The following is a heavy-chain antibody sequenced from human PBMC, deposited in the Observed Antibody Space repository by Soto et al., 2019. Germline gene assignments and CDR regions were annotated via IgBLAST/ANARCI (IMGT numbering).Heavy chain of an antibody. Sequence: GASVKVSCKASGGTFSSYAISWVRQAPGQGLEWMGGIIPIFGTANYAQKFQGRVTITADESTSTAYMELSSLRSEDTAVYYCARDGNRNYVPRDERGPLAPRAYYYYYGMDVWGQGTTVTVSS. D-gene: IGHD1-7*01. CDR3: ARDGNRNYVPRDERGPLAPRAYYYYYGMDV. V-gene: IGHV1-69*13. J-gene: IGHJ6*02. CDR1: GGTFSSYA. CDR2: IIPIFGTA.